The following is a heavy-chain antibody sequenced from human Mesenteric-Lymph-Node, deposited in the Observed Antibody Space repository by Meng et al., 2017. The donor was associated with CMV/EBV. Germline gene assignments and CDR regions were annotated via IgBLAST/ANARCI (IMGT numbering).Heavy chain of an antibody. CDR1: GFTFSSYA. CDR3: AKDLGGYCSSTTCYLDD. Sequence: GGSLRLSCAASGFTFSSYAMNWVRQAPGKGLEWVSSIGPTGRDTFYADPVKGRFTISRDNSKNMVYLQMNSLGAEDTALYYCAKDLGGYCSSTTCYLDDWGQGTLVTVSS. J-gene: IGHJ4*02. CDR2: IGPTGRDT. V-gene: IGHV3-23*01. D-gene: IGHD2-2*01.